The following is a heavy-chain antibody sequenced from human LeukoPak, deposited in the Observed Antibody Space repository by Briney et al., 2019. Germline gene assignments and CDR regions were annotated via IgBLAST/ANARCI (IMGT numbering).Heavy chain of an antibody. D-gene: IGHD6-13*01. J-gene: IGHJ4*02. Sequence: SETLSLTCAVYGGSFSSYYWSWIRQPPGKGLEWIGEINHSGCTNYNPSLKSRVTISVDTSKNQFTLKLSSVTDADTAVYYCARGLVPGYSSSWKLGGLDYWCEGTLVTVSS. CDR2: INHSGCT. CDR3: ARGLVPGYSSSWKLGGLDY. CDR1: GGSFSSYY. V-gene: IGHV4-34*01.